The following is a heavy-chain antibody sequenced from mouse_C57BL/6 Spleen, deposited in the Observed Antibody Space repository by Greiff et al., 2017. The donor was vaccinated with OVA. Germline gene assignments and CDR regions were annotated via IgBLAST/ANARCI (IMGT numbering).Heavy chain of an antibody. Sequence: VQLQQSGPELVKPGASVKLPCKASGYTFTDYNMDWVKQSHGKSLEWIGDINPNNGGTIYNQKFKGKATLTVDKSSSTAYMELRSLTSEDTAVYYCAREGGIYFDYWGQGTTLTVSS. CDR2: INPNNGGT. V-gene: IGHV1-18*01. CDR1: GYTFTDYN. J-gene: IGHJ2*01. CDR3: AREGGIYFDY.